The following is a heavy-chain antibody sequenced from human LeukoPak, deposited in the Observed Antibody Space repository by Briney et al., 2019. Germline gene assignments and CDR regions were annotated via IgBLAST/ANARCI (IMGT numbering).Heavy chain of an antibody. J-gene: IGHJ4*02. CDR1: GFSVSSNY. D-gene: IGHD6-19*01. Sequence: GGSLRLSCAASGFSVSSNYMSWVRQAPGKGLEWVSVIYSGGSTYYADSVKGRFTISRDNSKNTLYLQMNSLRDEDTAMYYCARGQRYSTGWYYFDYWGQGSLVTVSS. CDR3: ARGQRYSTGWYYFDY. CDR2: IYSGGST. V-gene: IGHV3-66*01.